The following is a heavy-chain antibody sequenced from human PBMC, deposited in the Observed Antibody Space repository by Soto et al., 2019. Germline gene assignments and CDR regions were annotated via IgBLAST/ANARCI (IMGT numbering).Heavy chain of an antibody. V-gene: IGHV4-31*03. CDR1: GGSISSGGYY. CDR3: ARESIYCSGGSCYFGYFDL. D-gene: IGHD2-15*01. CDR2: IFYSGST. Sequence: QVHLQESGPGLVKPSQTLSLTCTVSGGSISSGGYYWSWIRQHPGKGLEWIGYIFYSGSTHYNPSLKCRVTMSVDTSKNQFSLKLSSVTAADTAVYYCARESIYCSGGSCYFGYFDLWGRGTLVTVSS. J-gene: IGHJ2*01.